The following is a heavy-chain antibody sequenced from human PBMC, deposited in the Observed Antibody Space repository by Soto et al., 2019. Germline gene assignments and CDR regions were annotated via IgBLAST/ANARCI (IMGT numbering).Heavy chain of an antibody. CDR3: ARGDCTAAGCYIHYYYGMDV. J-gene: IGHJ6*02. Sequence: GGSLRLSCAAAGFTFRNYAMSWVRQAPVKGLEWVSAISRSGGTSYYADSVKGRFTISRDNAKNTLYLQMDNLRAEDTAVYYCARGDCTAAGCYIHYYYGMDVWGQGTTVTV. V-gene: IGHV3-23*01. CDR2: ISRSGGTS. D-gene: IGHD2-2*02. CDR1: GFTFRNYA.